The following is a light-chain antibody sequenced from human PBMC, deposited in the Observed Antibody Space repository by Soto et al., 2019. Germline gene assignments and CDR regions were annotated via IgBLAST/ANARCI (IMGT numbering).Light chain of an antibody. CDR2: KVS. Sequence: DVVMTQSPLSLPVTLGQSASISCRSSQSLVFSNGSTLLSWFQQRPGQSPRRLIYKVSNRDSGVPDRLTGSGSGTDFTLKISRVEAEDVGFYYCMQGKHWLYSFGQGTKLEIK. CDR3: MQGKHWLYS. CDR1: QSLVFSNGSTL. V-gene: IGKV2-30*01. J-gene: IGKJ2*01.